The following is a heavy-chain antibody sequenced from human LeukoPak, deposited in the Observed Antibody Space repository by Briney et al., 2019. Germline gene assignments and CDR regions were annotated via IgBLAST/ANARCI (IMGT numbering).Heavy chain of an antibody. Sequence: PSETLSLTCTVSGGSISSYYWSWIRQPPGKGLKWIGNIYYSGYTTYSPSLRSRVTISVDTSKNQFSLKLSSVTAADTAVYYCARDRAYYGSGSGARKFDPWGQGTLVTVSS. CDR3: ARDRAYYGSGSGARKFDP. D-gene: IGHD3-10*01. CDR2: IYYSGYT. CDR1: GGSISSYY. V-gene: IGHV4-59*12. J-gene: IGHJ5*02.